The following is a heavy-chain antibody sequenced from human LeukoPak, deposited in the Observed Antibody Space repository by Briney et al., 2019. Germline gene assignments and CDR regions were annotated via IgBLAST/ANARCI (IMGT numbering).Heavy chain of an antibody. CDR1: GFTFSDYY. Sequence: GGSLRLSCAASGFTFSDYYMSWIRQAPGKGLEWASYISSSGSTIYYADSVKGRFTISRDNAKSSLYLQMNSLRAEDTAVYYCARDHTAMVLMGAFDIWGQGTMVTVSS. D-gene: IGHD5-18*01. CDR2: ISSSGSTI. CDR3: ARDHTAMVLMGAFDI. V-gene: IGHV3-11*01. J-gene: IGHJ3*02.